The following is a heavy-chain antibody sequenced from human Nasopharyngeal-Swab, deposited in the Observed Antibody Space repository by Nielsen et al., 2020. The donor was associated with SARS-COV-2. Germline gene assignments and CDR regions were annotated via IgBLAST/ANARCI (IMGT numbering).Heavy chain of an antibody. J-gene: IGHJ5*02. CDR1: GYTFTSYY. CDR3: ARGGSSLGANLEDP. D-gene: IGHD3-16*01. CDR2: INPNSGGT. Sequence: ASVKVSCKASGYTFTSYYMHWVRQAPGQGLEWMGWINPNSGGTNYAQKFQGWVTMTRDTSISTAYMELSRLRSDDTAVYYCARGGSSLGANLEDPWGQGTLVIVSS. V-gene: IGHV1-2*04.